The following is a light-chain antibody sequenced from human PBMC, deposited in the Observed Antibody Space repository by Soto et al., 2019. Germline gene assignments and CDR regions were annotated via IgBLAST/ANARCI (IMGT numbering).Light chain of an antibody. J-gene: IGLJ3*02. CDR1: SSDVGGYNY. V-gene: IGLV2-14*01. Sequence: QSALTQPASVSGSPGQSITISCTGTSSDVGGYNYVSWYQQDPGKAPKLMIYEVSNRPSGVSNRFSGSRSGNTASLTISGLQAEDEAHYYCSSFTITNTGVFGGGTKLTVL. CDR2: EVS. CDR3: SSFTITNTGV.